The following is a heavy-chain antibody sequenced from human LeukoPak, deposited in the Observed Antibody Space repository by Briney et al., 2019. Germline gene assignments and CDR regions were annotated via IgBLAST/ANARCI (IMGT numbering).Heavy chain of an antibody. CDR2: IYYSGST. CDR3: ARDGVPAAIIYYYMDV. D-gene: IGHD2-2*01. J-gene: IGHJ6*03. Sequence: PSETLSLTCTVSGGSISSGGYYWSWIRQHPGKGLEWIGYIYYSGSTYYNPSLKSRVTISVDTSKNQFSLKLSSVTAADTAVYYCARDGVPAAIIYYYMDVWGKGTTVTVSS. V-gene: IGHV4-31*03. CDR1: GGSISSGGYY.